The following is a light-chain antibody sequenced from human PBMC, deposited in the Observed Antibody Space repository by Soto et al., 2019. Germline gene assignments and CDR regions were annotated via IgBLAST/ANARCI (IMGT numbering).Light chain of an antibody. CDR3: QQYDSSLPRIT. Sequence: EIVLTQSPGTLSLSPGERATLSCRASQSVSSSHLVWYQQKPGQAPRLLIYGASNRATGIPDRFSGSGSGTDFTLIISRLEPEDFAMYYCQQYDSSLPRITLGPGTKVDIK. J-gene: IGKJ3*01. CDR2: GAS. CDR1: QSVSSSH. V-gene: IGKV3-20*01.